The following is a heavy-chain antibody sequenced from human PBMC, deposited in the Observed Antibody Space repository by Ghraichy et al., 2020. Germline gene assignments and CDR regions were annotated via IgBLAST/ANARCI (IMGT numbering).Heavy chain of an antibody. CDR1: GFTFSSYA. Sequence: GESLNISCAASGFTFSSYAMSWVRQAPGKGLEWVSAISGSGGSTYYADSVKGRFTISRDNSKNTLYLQMNSLRAEDTAVYYCAKSSVFNRVNYYDSSGYYSQSFFDYWGQGTLVTVSS. J-gene: IGHJ4*02. D-gene: IGHD3-22*01. V-gene: IGHV3-23*01. CDR3: AKSSVFNRVNYYDSSGYYSQSFFDY. CDR2: ISGSGGST.